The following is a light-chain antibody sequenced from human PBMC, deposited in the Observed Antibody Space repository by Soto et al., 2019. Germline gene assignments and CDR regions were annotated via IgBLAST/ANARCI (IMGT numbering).Light chain of an antibody. V-gene: IGKV1-5*01. CDR3: QQFKDYVWT. CDR1: QSISNW. J-gene: IGKJ1*01. Sequence: DIQMTQSPSTLPASVGDRVTITCRASQSISNWLAWYQQKPGTAPKVLIYHDSNLQSGVPARFSGSGSATEFTLIISNLQPDDFATYYCQQFKDYVWTFGQGTKVDIK. CDR2: HDS.